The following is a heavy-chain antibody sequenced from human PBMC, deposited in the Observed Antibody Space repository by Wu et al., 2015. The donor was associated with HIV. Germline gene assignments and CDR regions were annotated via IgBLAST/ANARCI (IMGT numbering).Heavy chain of an antibody. D-gene: IGHD6-6*01. CDR2: INPSGGST. V-gene: IGHV1-46*03. CDR3: ARAPGQSADSSSDYYYYMDV. J-gene: IGHJ6*03. CDR1: GYTFTSYY. Sequence: QVQLVQSGAEVKKPGASVKVSCKASGYTFTSYYMHWVRQAPGQGLEWMGIINPSGGSTSYAQKFQGRVTMTRDTSTSTVYMELSSLRSEDTAVYYCARAPGQSADSSSDYYYYMDVVGTNGTTVHRLL.